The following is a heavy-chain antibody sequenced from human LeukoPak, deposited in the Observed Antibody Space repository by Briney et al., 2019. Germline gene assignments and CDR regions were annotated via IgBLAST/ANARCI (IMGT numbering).Heavy chain of an antibody. CDR3: ASSTVPAAIPYFDY. J-gene: IGHJ4*02. Sequence: SETLSLTCTVSGGSISSGDYYWSWIRQPPGKGLEWIGYIYYSGSTYYNPSLKSRVTISVDTSKNQFSLKLSSVTAADTAVYYCASSTVPAAIPYFDYWGQGTPVTVSS. CDR1: GGSISSGDYY. V-gene: IGHV4-30-4*08. CDR2: IYYSGST. D-gene: IGHD2-2*02.